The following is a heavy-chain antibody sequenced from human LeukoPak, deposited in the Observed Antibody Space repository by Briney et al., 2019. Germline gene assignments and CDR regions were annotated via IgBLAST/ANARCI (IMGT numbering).Heavy chain of an antibody. CDR2: IYSGGST. CDR3: ARDLWGALDY. CDR1: GFTVSSNY. V-gene: IGHV3-53*01. J-gene: IGHJ4*02. D-gene: IGHD1-26*01. Sequence: GGSLRLSCAASGFTVSSNYMSWVRQAPGKGLEWVSVIYSGGSTYYADSMKGRFTISRDNSKNTLYLQMNSLRAEDTAVYYCARDLWGALDYWGQGTLVTVSS.